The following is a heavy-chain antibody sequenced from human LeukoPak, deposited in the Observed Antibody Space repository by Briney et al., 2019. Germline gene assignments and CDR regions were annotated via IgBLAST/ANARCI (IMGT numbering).Heavy chain of an antibody. J-gene: IGHJ4*02. D-gene: IGHD3-10*01. V-gene: IGHV3-53*05. Sequence: QSGGSLRLSCAASGLNESSSYMSWVRQAPGKGLQWVAVLYGGGTTWYDDSVTGRFSVSRDNSRETLFLQMNSLRAEDTALYYCAKSFTMVRGVIITPYFDYWGQGTLVTVSS. CDR3: AKSFTMVRGVIITPYFDY. CDR1: GLNESSSY. CDR2: LYGGGTT.